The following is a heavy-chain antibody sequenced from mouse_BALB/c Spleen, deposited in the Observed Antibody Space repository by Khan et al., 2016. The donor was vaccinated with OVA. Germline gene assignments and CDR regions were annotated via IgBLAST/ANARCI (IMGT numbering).Heavy chain of an antibody. CDR3: ARGGFYAMDY. V-gene: IGHV2-6*02. CDR1: GFSFTTYG. J-gene: IGHJ4*01. CDR2: IWSDGIT. Sequence: QVQLKESGPGLVAPSQSLSITCTVSGFSFTTYGVHWVRQPPGKGLEWLVVIWSDGITTYNSALKSRLGISTENYKSKIFLNMNSHQSEDTAMYYCARGGFYAMDYWGQGTSVTVSS.